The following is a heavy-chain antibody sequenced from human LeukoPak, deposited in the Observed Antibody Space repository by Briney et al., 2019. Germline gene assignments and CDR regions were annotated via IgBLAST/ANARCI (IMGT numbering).Heavy chain of an antibody. Sequence: GGSLRLSCAASGFTFSSYSMSWVRQAPGRGLEWVSYISSSSSTIYYADSVKGRFTISRDNAKNSLYLQMNSLRVEDTAVYYCASGMRVGPNIWGQGTLVTVSS. J-gene: IGHJ4*02. D-gene: IGHD1-26*01. CDR1: GFTFSSYS. CDR2: ISSSSSTI. CDR3: ASGMRVGPNI. V-gene: IGHV3-48*04.